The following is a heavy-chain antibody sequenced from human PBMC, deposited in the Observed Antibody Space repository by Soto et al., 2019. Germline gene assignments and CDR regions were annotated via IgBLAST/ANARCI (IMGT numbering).Heavy chain of an antibody. J-gene: IGHJ4*02. CDR2: ISISGDST. CDR1: GFTFSTYA. Sequence: GGSLRLSCAASGFTFSTYAMNWVRQAPGKGLEWVSTISISGDSTYYADSVKGRFTISRDNSKNTLYLQMNSLRAEDTAVYYCAKESRDDSSSSREYYFDYWGQGTLVTVSS. CDR3: AKESRDDSSSSREYYFDY. V-gene: IGHV3-23*01. D-gene: IGHD2-2*01.